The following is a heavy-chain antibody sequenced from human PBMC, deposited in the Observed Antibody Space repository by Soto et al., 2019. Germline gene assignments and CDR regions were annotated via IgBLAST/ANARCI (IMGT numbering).Heavy chain of an antibody. J-gene: IGHJ6*02. CDR2: IIPIFGTA. Sequence: QVQLVQSGAEVKKPGSSVKVSCKASGGTFSSYAISWVRQAPGQGLEWMGGIIPIFGTANYAQKFQGRVTITADESTSTAYMELSSLRSEDTAVYYCERSSTDGPSQYYYYYGMDVWGQGTTVTVSS. CDR1: GGTFSSYA. CDR3: ERSSTDGPSQYYYYYGMDV. V-gene: IGHV1-69*12. D-gene: IGHD2-2*01.